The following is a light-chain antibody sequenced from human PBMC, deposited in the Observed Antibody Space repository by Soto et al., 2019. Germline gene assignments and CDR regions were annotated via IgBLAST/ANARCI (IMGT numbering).Light chain of an antibody. CDR2: DNN. J-gene: IGLJ2*01. V-gene: IGLV1-51*01. Sequence: QSVLTQPPSVSAAPGQKVTISCSGSSSNVGNNFVSWYQQFPGTAPKLLIFDNNQRPPGIPDRFFGSKSGTSASLAITGPQPGDEAVYYCGTWDTKLSAVGFGGGTKLTVL. CDR3: GTWDTKLSAVG. CDR1: SSNVGNNF.